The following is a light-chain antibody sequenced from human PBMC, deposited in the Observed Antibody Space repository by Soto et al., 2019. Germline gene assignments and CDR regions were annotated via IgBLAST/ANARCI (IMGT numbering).Light chain of an antibody. CDR1: SSVVGTFNL. Sequence: QSVLTQFASVSGSPGQSITISCTGTSSVVGTFNLVSWYQQHPGKAPRLMIYEVIKRPSGVSNRFSGSKSGNTASLTISGLQAEDEADYYCCSYAGSSVYVFGPGTKVTVL. CDR2: EVI. CDR3: CSYAGSSVYV. V-gene: IGLV2-23*02. J-gene: IGLJ1*01.